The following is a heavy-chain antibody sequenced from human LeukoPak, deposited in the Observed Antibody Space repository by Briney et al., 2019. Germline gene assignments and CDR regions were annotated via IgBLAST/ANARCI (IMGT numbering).Heavy chain of an antibody. CDR1: GGTFSSYA. D-gene: IGHD6-6*01. Sequence: SVKVSCKASGGTFSSYAISWVRQAPGQGLEWMGGIIPIFGTVNYAQKFQGRVTITADESTSTAYMELSSLRSQDTAVYYCTRIFGSSSSFDYWGQGTLVTVSS. CDR2: IIPIFGTV. V-gene: IGHV1-69*13. J-gene: IGHJ4*02. CDR3: TRIFGSSSSFDY.